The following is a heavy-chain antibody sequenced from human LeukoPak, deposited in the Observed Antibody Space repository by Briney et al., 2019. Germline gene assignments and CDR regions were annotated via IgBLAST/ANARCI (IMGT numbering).Heavy chain of an antibody. D-gene: IGHD6-13*01. V-gene: IGHV4-39*07. CDR2: IYYSGST. J-gene: IGHJ4*02. CDR3: AREHRSSWFFDY. CDR1: GGSISSSSYY. Sequence: SETLSLTCTVSGGSISSSSYYWGWIRQPPGKGLEWIGSIYYSGSTYYNPSLKSRVTISVDTSKNQFSLKLSSVTAADTAVYYCAREHRSSWFFDYWGQGTLVTVSS.